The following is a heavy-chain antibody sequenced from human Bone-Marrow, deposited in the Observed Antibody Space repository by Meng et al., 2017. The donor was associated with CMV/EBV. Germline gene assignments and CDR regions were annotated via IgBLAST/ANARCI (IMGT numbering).Heavy chain of an antibody. Sequence: GESLKISCAACGFTFSSYDMHWVRQATGKGLEWVSAIGTAGDTYYPGSVKGQFTISRDNSKNTLYLQMNSLRAEDTAVYYCANPGPLRFLDPYGMDVWGQGTTVTVSS. D-gene: IGHD3-3*01. CDR3: ANPGPLRFLDPYGMDV. CDR2: IGTAGDT. V-gene: IGHV3-13*03. CDR1: GFTFSSYD. J-gene: IGHJ6*02.